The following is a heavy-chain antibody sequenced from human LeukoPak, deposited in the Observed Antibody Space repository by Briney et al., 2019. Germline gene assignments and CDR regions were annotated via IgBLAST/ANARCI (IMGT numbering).Heavy chain of an antibody. Sequence: ASVKVSCKTSVYTFTVHYMNWVRQAPGQGLEWMGRINPTTGVANYAQKFQGRITVTRDTSINTAYMELSSLRSDDTAVYYCARLDRNYYYLDVWGQGTTVTVSS. J-gene: IGHJ6*03. D-gene: IGHD1-1*01. V-gene: IGHV1-2*06. CDR2: INPTTGVA. CDR1: VYTFTVHY. CDR3: ARLDRNYYYLDV.